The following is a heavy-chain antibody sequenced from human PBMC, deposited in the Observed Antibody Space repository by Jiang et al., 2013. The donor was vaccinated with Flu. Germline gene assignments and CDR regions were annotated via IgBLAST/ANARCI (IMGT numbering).Heavy chain of an antibody. V-gene: IGHV6-1*01. J-gene: IGHJ4*02. D-gene: IGHD3-10*01. CDR1: GDSVSSNSAA. Sequence: QTLSLTCAISGDSVSSNSAAWNWIRQSPSRGLEWLGRTYYRSKWYNDYAVSVKSRITINPDTSKNQFSLQLNSVTPEDTAVYYCARDRWFGELRKFPLDYWGQGTLVTVSS. CDR2: TYYRSKWYN. CDR3: ARDRWFGELRKFPLDY.